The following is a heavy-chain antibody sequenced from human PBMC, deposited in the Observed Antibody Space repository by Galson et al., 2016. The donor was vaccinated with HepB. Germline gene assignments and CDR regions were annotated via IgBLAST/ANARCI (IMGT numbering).Heavy chain of an antibody. Sequence: ETLSLTCAVYGGSYSGYFCTWIRQSPGKGLEWIGEISHSGDTNYNPSLKSRVTISADTSNHQFSLKLTSVTAADTAVYFCARPSPFDSTGLAFDIWGQGTLVTVSS. CDR3: ARPSPFDSTGLAFDI. D-gene: IGHD3-22*01. CDR1: GGSYSGYF. CDR2: ISHSGDT. J-gene: IGHJ4*02. V-gene: IGHV4-34*01.